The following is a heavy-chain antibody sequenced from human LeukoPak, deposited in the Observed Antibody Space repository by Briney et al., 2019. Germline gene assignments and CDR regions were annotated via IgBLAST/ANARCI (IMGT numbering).Heavy chain of an antibody. CDR3: ACLVGVTRQDAFDI. V-gene: IGHV1-8*03. CDR1: GYTFTGYY. D-gene: IGHD1-26*01. CDR2: MNPNSGNT. J-gene: IGHJ3*02. Sequence: GASVKVSCKASGYTFTGYYMHWVRQAPGQGLEWMGWMNPNSGNTGYAQKFQGRVTITRNTSISTAYMELSSLRSEDTAVYYCACLVGVTRQDAFDIWGQGTMVTVSS.